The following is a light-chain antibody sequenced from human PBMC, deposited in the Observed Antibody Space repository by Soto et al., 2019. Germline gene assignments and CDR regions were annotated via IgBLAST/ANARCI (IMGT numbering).Light chain of an antibody. V-gene: IGKV3-20*01. CDR2: DAS. CDR3: HQYASSTGT. Sequence: LLTQSPGTLSFSPGERAXFSXXXSQSLPSNFLAWYQRKPGQAPRLLIYDASSRATGIPDRFSGSGSGTEFMLTISRLEPEDFAVYYCHQYASSTGTFGQGTKVDIK. CDR1: QSLPSNF. J-gene: IGKJ1*01.